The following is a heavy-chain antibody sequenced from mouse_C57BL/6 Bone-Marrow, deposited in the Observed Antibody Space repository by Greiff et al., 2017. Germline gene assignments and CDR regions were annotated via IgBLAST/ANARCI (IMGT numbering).Heavy chain of an antibody. CDR1: GSTFTSYW. D-gene: IGHD2-4*01. Sequence: QVQLQQPGAERVMPGASVKLSCKASGSTFTSYWMHWVKQRPGQGLEWIGEIDPSDSYTNYNQKLKGKSTLTVDKSSSTAYMQLSSRTSEYSAVYYCARSPYYDYDYYYAMDYWGQATSVTVSS. V-gene: IGHV1-69*01. CDR3: ARSPYYDYDYYYAMDY. J-gene: IGHJ4*01. CDR2: IDPSDSYT.